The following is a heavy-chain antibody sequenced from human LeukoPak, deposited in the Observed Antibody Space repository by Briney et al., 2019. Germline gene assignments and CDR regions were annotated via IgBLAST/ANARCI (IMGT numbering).Heavy chain of an antibody. CDR1: DGSVSSGSYY. CDR2: IYYSGST. D-gene: IGHD5-18*01. CDR3: ALQQGVSGYSYGTIDY. Sequence: PSETLSLTCTVSDGSVSSGSYYWSWIRQPPGKGLEWIGYIYYSGSTNYNPSLKSRVTISVDTSKNQFSLKLSSVTAADTAVYYCALQQGVSGYSYGTIDYWGQGTLVTVSS. V-gene: IGHV4-61*01. J-gene: IGHJ4*02.